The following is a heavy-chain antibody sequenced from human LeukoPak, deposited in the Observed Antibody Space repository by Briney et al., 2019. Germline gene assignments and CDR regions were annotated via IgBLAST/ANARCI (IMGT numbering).Heavy chain of an antibody. J-gene: IGHJ4*02. CDR2: IYYTGST. CDR3: ARYGHSSTWPIDF. D-gene: IGHD6-13*01. Sequence: SETLSLTCTVSGGSISPYYWSWIRQPPGKGLEWIGWIYYTGSTNYNPSLESRVTISLDTSENQFSLNLNSVTAADTAVYYCARYGHSSTWPIDFWGQGTLVSVSS. CDR1: GGSISPYY. V-gene: IGHV4-59*01.